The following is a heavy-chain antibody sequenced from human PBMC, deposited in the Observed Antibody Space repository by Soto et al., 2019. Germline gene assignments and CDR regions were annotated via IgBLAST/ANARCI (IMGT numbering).Heavy chain of an antibody. CDR3: VRGISVGHEGYTWFDP. D-gene: IGHD5-18*01. CDR1: GGSMNSYY. J-gene: IGHJ5*02. V-gene: IGHV4-59*01. CDR2: IFYSGLT. Sequence: SETLSLTCSVSGGSMNSYYWTWIRQPPGRGLEWIGYIFYSGLTNYNPSLQSRVTISLDTPNNQFSLRLRSLTAADTAVYYCVRGISVGHEGYTWFDPWGQGVLVTVSS.